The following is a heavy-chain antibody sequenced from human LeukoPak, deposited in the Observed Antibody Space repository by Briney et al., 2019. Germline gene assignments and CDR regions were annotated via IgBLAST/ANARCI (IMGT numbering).Heavy chain of an antibody. CDR2: FDPEDGET. J-gene: IGHJ5*02. CDR1: GYTLTELS. D-gene: IGHD5-24*01. Sequence: APVKVSCKVSGYTLTELSMHWVRQAPGKGLEWMGGFDPEDGETIYAQKFQGRVTMTEDTSTDTAYMELSSLRSEDTAVYYCATGGDGYNSGVDWFDPWGQGTLVTVSS. CDR3: ATGGDGYNSGVDWFDP. V-gene: IGHV1-24*01.